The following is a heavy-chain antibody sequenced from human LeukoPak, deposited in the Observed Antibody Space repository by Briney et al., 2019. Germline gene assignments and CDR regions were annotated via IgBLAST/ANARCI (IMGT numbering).Heavy chain of an antibody. V-gene: IGHV3-30*18. CDR3: AKDRENPSSGWYGPLY. CDR1: GFTFSSYG. D-gene: IGHD6-19*01. J-gene: IGHJ4*02. Sequence: PGGSLRLSCAASGFTFSSYGMHWVRQAPGKGLEWVAVISYDGSNKYYADSVKGRFTISRDNSKNTLYLQMNSLRAEDTAVYYCAKDRENPSSGWYGPLYWGQGTLVTVSS. CDR2: ISYDGSNK.